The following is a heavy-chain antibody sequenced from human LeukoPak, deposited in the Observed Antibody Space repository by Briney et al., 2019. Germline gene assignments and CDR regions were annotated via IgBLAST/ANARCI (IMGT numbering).Heavy chain of an antibody. V-gene: IGHV3-23*01. CDR3: AKDETSKVVTNYFDY. Sequence: PGGSLRLSCAASGLTFSNFAMSWVRQAPGKGLEWVSAVSGGGRTTFYADSVKGRFIISRDDSKNTLFLQMNSLRAEDTAVYYCAKDETSKVVTNYFDYWGQGTLVTVSS. CDR2: VSGGGRTT. J-gene: IGHJ4*02. CDR1: GLTFSNFA. D-gene: IGHD4-23*01.